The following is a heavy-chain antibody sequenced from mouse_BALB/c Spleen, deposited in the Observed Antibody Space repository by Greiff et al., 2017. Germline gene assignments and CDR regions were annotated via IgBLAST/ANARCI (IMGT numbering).Heavy chain of an antibody. V-gene: IGHV1S81*02. Sequence: QVQLQQPGAELVKPGASVKLSCKASGYTFTSYWMHWVKQRPGQGLEWIGEINPSNGRTNYNEKFKSKATLTVDKSSSTAYMQLSSLTSEDSAVYYCARRTYGNYGDYWGQGNSVTVSS. CDR1: GYTFTSYW. D-gene: IGHD2-10*02. J-gene: IGHJ4*01. CDR3: ARRTYGNYGDY. CDR2: INPSNGRT.